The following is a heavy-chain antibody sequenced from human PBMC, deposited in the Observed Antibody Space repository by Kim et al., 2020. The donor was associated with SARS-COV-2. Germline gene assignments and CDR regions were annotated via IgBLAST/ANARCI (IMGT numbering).Heavy chain of an antibody. Sequence: GGSLRLSCAASGFTFSSYWMSWVRQAPGKGLEWVANIKQDGSEKYYVDSVKGRFTISRDKAKNSLYLQMNSLRAEDTAVYYCAKTLTYYYDSSGYYPEDYWGQGTLVTVSS. CDR2: IKQDGSEK. V-gene: IGHV3-7*01. D-gene: IGHD3-22*01. J-gene: IGHJ4*02. CDR3: AKTLTYYYDSSGYYPEDY. CDR1: GFTFSSYW.